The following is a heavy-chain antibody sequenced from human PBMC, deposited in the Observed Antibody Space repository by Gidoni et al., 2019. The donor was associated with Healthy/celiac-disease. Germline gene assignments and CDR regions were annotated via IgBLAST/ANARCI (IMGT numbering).Heavy chain of an antibody. CDR2: INPSGGST. CDR1: GYTFTSYY. D-gene: IGHD3-22*01. J-gene: IGHJ4*02. V-gene: IGHV1-46*01. CDR3: ERDSNYDSSGYRYDY. Sequence: QVQLVQSGAEVKKPGASLKVSCTASGYTFTSYYMHWVVQAPGQGLEWMGIINPSGGSTSYAQKFQGRVTMTRDTATSTVYMELSRLRSEDKGVYYCERDSNYDSSGYRYDYWGQGTLVTVSS.